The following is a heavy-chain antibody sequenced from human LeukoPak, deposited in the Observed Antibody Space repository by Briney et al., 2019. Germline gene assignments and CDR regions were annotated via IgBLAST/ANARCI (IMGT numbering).Heavy chain of an antibody. V-gene: IGHV4-59*08. J-gene: IGHJ4*02. CDR2: IYSTGSA. CDR1: GGSLSSYY. D-gene: IGHD5-12*01. CDR3: ARMGGYSGYATH. Sequence: SETLFLTCTVSGGSLSSYYWSWIRQPPGKGLEWIGYIYSTGSANYNPSLKSRVTLSVDTAKNQFSLKLNSVTAADTAVYYCARMGGYSGYATHWGQGTLVTVSS.